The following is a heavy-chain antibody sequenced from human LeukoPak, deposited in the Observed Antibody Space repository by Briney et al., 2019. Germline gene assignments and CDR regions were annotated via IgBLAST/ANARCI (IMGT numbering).Heavy chain of an antibody. D-gene: IGHD6-6*01. J-gene: IGHJ4*02. CDR2: IYYSGST. CDR3: ARVGSSSDFDY. V-gene: IGHV4-59*01. Sequence: PSETLSLTCTVSGGSISSYSSSWIRQPPGKGLEWIGYIYYSGSTNYNPSLKSRVTISVDTSKNQFSLKLSSVTAADTPVYYCARVGSSSDFDYWGQGTLVTVSS. CDR1: GGSISSYS.